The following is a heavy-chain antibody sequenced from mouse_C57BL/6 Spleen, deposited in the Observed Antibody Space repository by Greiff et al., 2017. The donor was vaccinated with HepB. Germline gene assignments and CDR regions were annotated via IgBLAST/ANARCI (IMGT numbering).Heavy chain of an antibody. Sequence: VQLKESGPELVKPGASVKMSCKASGYTFTDYNMHWVKQSHGKSLEWIGYINPNNGGTSYNQKFKGKATLTVNKSSSTAYMELRSLTSEDSAVYYCARSDVGDYFDYWGQGTTLTVSS. J-gene: IGHJ2*01. D-gene: IGHD2-3*01. CDR1: GYTFTDYN. CDR2: INPNNGGT. V-gene: IGHV1-22*01. CDR3: ARSDVGDYFDY.